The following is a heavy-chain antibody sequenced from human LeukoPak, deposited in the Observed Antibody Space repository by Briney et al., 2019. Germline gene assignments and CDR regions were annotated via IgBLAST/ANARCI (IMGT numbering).Heavy chain of an antibody. D-gene: IGHD2-15*01. Sequence: ASVKVSCKASGGTFSSYAISWVRQAPGQGLEWMGGIIPIFGTANYAQKFQGRVTITADESTSTAYMELSSLRSEVTAVYYCARVIVYYYGMDVWGQGTTVTVSS. CDR3: ARVIVYYYGMDV. J-gene: IGHJ6*02. CDR2: IIPIFGTA. V-gene: IGHV1-69*01. CDR1: GGTFSSYA.